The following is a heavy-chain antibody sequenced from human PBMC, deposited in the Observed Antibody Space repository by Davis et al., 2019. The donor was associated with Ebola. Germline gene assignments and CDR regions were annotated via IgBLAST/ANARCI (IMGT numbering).Heavy chain of an antibody. D-gene: IGHD2-2*01. CDR3: ARVRYCRSTSCYLLDYYYMDV. CDR1: GGSISSYY. V-gene: IGHV4-39*07. Sequence: SETLFLTCTVSGGSISSYYWSWIRQPPGKGLEWIGSIYYSGSTYYNPSLKSRVTISVDTSKNQFSLKLSSVTAADTAVYYCARVRYCRSTSCYLLDYYYMDVWGKGTTVTVSS. CDR2: IYYSGST. J-gene: IGHJ6*03.